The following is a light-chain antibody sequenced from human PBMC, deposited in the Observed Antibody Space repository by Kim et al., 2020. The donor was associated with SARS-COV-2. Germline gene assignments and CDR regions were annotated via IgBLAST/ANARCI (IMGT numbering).Light chain of an antibody. J-gene: IGKJ4*01. CDR2: WAS. Sequence: TATLNCKSSQSLLYRYTNKNYLAWYQQQPGQPPKLLIYWASTRESGVPDRFSGSGSRTDFTLTISSLQAEDVGVYYCQQYYNAPLTFGGGTKVEI. CDR3: QQYYNAPLT. V-gene: IGKV4-1*01. CDR1: QSLLYRYTNKNY.